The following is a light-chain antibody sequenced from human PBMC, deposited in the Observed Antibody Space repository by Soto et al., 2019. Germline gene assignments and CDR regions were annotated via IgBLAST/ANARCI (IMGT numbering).Light chain of an antibody. CDR3: QQSYSTPFT. CDR2: AAS. V-gene: IGKV1-39*01. Sequence: DIQMTQSPSSLSASVGDRVTTTCRASQSISSYLNWYQQKPGKAPKLLIYAASTLQRGVPSRFSGSGFGTDFTLTISSLQPEDFATYYCQQSYSTPFTFGPGTKVDIK. J-gene: IGKJ3*01. CDR1: QSISSY.